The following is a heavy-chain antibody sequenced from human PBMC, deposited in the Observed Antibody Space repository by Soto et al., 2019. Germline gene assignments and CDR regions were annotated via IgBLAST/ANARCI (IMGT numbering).Heavy chain of an antibody. Sequence: GGSLRLSCAASGFTFSSYAMSWVRQAPGKGLEWVSAISGSGGSTYYADSVKGRFTISRDNSKNTLYLQMNSLRAEDTAVYYCAKGDPNDYYYYYGMDVWGQRTTVTVSS. CDR3: AKGDPNDYYYYYGMDV. CDR1: GFTFSSYA. D-gene: IGHD1-1*01. J-gene: IGHJ6*02. V-gene: IGHV3-23*01. CDR2: ISGSGGST.